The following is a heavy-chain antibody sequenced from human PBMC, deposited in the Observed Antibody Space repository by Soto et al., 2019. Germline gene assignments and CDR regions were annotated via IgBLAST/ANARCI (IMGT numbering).Heavy chain of an antibody. V-gene: IGHV4-31*03. Sequence: TLSLTCTVSVGSSSSGGYYWSWIRQHPGKGLEWIGYIYYSGSTYYNPPLKSRVTISVDTSKNQFSLKLSSVTAADTAVYYCARGEIQLVAFDIWGQGTMVTVSS. J-gene: IGHJ3*02. D-gene: IGHD5-18*01. CDR3: ARGEIQLVAFDI. CDR1: VGSSSSGGYY. CDR2: IYYSGST.